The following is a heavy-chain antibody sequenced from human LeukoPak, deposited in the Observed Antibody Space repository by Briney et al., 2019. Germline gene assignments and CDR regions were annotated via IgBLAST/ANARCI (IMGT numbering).Heavy chain of an antibody. J-gene: IGHJ4*02. CDR2: IYYTGTT. Sequence: PSETLSLTCIVSGGSISSSNDFWGWIRQPPGKGLEWIGTIYYTGTTYYNPSLKSRLTISVDTSKNQFFLRLSSVSASDTAVYYCARHKCSGIYCPFDYWGQGTLVTVSS. CDR1: GGSISSSNDF. CDR3: ARHKCSGIYCPFDY. D-gene: IGHD2-15*01. V-gene: IGHV4-39*01.